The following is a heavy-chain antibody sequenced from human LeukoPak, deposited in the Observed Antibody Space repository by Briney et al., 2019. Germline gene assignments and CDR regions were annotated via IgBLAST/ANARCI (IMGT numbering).Heavy chain of an antibody. J-gene: IGHJ6*04. Sequence: SETLSLTCAVSGYSISSGYYWGWIRQPPGKGLEWIGSIYHSGSTYYNPSLKSRVTISVDTSKNQFSLKLSSVTAADTAVYYCARVMITFGGVIVTYYYCGMDVWGKGTTVTVSS. D-gene: IGHD3-16*02. CDR3: ARVMITFGGVIVTYYYCGMDV. V-gene: IGHV4-38-2*01. CDR2: IYHSGST. CDR1: GYSISSGYY.